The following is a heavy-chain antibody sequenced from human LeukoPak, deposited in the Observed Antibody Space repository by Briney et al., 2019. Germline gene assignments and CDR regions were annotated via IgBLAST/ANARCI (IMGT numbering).Heavy chain of an antibody. CDR3: AKVVAGNIDYYFDY. CDR2: ISGTGGST. D-gene: IGHD2/OR15-2a*01. V-gene: IGHV3-23*01. CDR1: GFTFSNYA. J-gene: IGHJ4*02. Sequence: GGSLRLSCAASGFTFSNYAMSWVRQAPGKGLEWVAGISGTGGSTHYADSVKGRFTISRDNSKNTVYLQKRNLRVEHTAVYYCAKVVAGNIDYYFDYWGQGILVAVSS.